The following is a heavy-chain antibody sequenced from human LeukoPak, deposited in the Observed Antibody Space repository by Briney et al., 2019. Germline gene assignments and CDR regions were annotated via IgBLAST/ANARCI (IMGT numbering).Heavy chain of an antibody. CDR1: GFTGSSNY. CDR2: IYSGGST. V-gene: IGHV3-66*02. J-gene: IGHJ4*02. Sequence: PGGSLRLSCAASGFTGSSNYMSWFRQAPGKGLEWVSVIYSGGSTYYAESVKGRFTISRDNSKNTLYLQMNSLRAEDTAVYYCARDRPHSYYYDSSGSPGDWGQGTLVTVSS. CDR3: ARDRPHSYYYDSSGSPGD. D-gene: IGHD3-22*01.